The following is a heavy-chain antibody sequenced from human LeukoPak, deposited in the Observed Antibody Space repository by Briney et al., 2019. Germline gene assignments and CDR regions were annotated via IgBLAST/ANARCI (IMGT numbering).Heavy chain of an antibody. CDR3: ARAPREGFSGSYHDY. Sequence: PGGSLRLSCTASGFTFSTYAMHWVRQAPGKGLEYVSAISSNGDNTYYANSVKGRFTISRDNSKNTLYLQMASLRGDDTAVYYCARAPREGFSGSYHDYWGQGTLVTVSS. D-gene: IGHD1-26*01. V-gene: IGHV3-64*01. CDR2: ISSNGDNT. CDR1: GFTFSTYA. J-gene: IGHJ4*02.